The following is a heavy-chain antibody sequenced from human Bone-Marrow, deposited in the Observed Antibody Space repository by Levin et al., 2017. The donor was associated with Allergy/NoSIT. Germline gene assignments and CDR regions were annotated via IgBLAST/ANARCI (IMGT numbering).Heavy chain of an antibody. V-gene: IGHV4-61*02. CDR2: TSTTGST. D-gene: IGHD4-17*01. J-gene: IGHJ4*02. CDR1: GGSISNGGHY. Sequence: SETLSLTCTVSGGSISNGGHYWSWIRQPAGKRLEWIGRTSTTGSTSYNPSLKNRVTISVDTSKNQLFLNLASVTAADTAVYYCTRGGGWRVLAFTVTTYYFDYWGQGTLVTGSP. CDR3: TRGGGWRVLAFTVTTYYFDY.